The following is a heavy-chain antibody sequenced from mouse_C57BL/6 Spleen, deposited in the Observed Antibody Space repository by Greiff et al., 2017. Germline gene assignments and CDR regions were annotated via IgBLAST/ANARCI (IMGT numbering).Heavy chain of an antibody. CDR2: IRRGGST. CDR1: GFSLTSYG. D-gene: IGHD2-3*01. V-gene: IGHV2-4*01. CDR3: AKNYDGYFDV. J-gene: IGHJ1*03. Sequence: QVQLQQSGPGLVQPSQSLSITCTVSGFSLTSYGVHWVRQPPGKGLEWLGVIRRGGSTDYNAAFISRLSISKDNSKSQVFFKMNSLQADDTAIYYCAKNYDGYFDVWGTGTSVTVSS.